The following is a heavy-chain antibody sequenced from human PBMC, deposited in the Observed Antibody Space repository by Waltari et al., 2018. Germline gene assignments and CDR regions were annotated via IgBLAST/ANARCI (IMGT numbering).Heavy chain of an antibody. J-gene: IGHJ5*02. D-gene: IGHD5-12*01. CDR1: GYTFTSSD. CDR3: AVVGVATIPNWFDP. Sequence: QVQLVQSGAEVKKPGASVKVSCKASGYTFTSSDINWVRQATGQGLEGMGWVNPNTGNTDYAQKFQGRVTITRNTSISTAYMELSSLRSEDTAVYYCAVVGVATIPNWFDPWGQGTLVTVSS. CDR2: VNPNTGNT. V-gene: IGHV1-8*03.